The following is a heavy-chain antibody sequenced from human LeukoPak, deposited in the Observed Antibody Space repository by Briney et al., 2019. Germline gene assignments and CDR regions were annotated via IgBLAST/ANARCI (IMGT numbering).Heavy chain of an antibody. CDR1: GYTLTELS. J-gene: IGHJ4*02. CDR3: ATSLPLTRYCSGGSCYSWDY. Sequence: GASVKVSCKVSGYTLTELSMHWVRQAPGKGLEWMGGFDPEDGETIYAQKFQGRVTMTEDTSTDTAYMELSSLRSEDTAVYYCATSLPLTRYCSGGSCYSWDYWGQGTLVTVSS. D-gene: IGHD2-15*01. CDR2: FDPEDGET. V-gene: IGHV1-24*01.